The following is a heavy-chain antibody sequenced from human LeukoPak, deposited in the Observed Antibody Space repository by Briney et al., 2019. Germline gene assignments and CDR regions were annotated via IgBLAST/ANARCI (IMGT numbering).Heavy chain of an antibody. Sequence: ASVKVSCKASGYTFTNNGISRVRQAPGQGLEWMGWISYNGNTNYAQKLQGRVTMTTDTSTNTAYMELRSLRSDDTAVYYCAREYCRGGSCYWFDYWGQGTLVTVSS. CDR3: AREYCRGGSCYWFDY. J-gene: IGHJ4*02. CDR1: GYTFTNNG. D-gene: IGHD2-15*01. CDR2: ISYNGNT. V-gene: IGHV1-18*01.